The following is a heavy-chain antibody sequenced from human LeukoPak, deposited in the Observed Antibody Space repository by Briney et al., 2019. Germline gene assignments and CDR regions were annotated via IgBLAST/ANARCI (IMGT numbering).Heavy chain of an antibody. Sequence: GESLKISCKGSGYSFTSYWIGWVRQMPGKGLEWMGIIYPGDSDTRYSPSFQGQVTISADKSISTAYLQWSSLKASDTAMYYCARSSRGWLQLGDWFDPWGQGTLVTVSS. V-gene: IGHV5-51*01. D-gene: IGHD5-24*01. CDR3: ARSSRGWLQLGDWFDP. CDR1: GYSFTSYW. J-gene: IGHJ5*02. CDR2: IYPGDSDT.